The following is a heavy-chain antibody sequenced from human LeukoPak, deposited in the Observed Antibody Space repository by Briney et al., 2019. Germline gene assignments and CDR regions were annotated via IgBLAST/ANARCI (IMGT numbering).Heavy chain of an antibody. V-gene: IGHV1-69*05. CDR1: GGTFSRYA. Sequence: ASVKVSCKASGGTFSRYAISGVRQAPGEGGEGMGRIIPMVGKANYAQKFQGGVTITTDESKSRAYMELSSLRSEDPAVYYCARASYDFWSGYYIGNAFDIWGQGTMVTVSS. J-gene: IGHJ3*02. CDR2: IIPMVGKA. CDR3: ARASYDFWSGYYIGNAFDI. D-gene: IGHD3-3*01.